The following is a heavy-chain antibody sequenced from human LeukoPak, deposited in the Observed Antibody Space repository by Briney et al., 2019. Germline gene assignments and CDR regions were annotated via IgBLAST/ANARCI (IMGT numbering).Heavy chain of an antibody. D-gene: IGHD3-16*01. CDR1: GGSISSSNW. J-gene: IGHJ4*02. CDR3: ARGLMTTGGSNFDY. CDR2: IFHSGNT. Sequence: PSETLSLTCGVSGGSISSSNWWSWVRQPPGKGLEWIGEIFHSGNTNYNPSLKSRVTISVDKSKNQFSLRLSSVTAADTAVYYCARGLMTTGGSNFDYWGQGTLVTVSS. V-gene: IGHV4-4*02.